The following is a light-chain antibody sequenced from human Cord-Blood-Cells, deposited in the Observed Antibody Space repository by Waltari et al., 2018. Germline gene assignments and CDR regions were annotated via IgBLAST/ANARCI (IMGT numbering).Light chain of an antibody. Sequence: QSALTQPASVSGSPGQSSTISCTGTSSDVGGYNYVSWYQQHPGKAPKLMIYDVSKRPSGVSKRFSGSKSGNTASLTISGLQAEDEADYYCSSYTSSSTPVVFGGGTKLTVL. CDR3: SSYTSSSTPVV. V-gene: IGLV2-14*01. J-gene: IGLJ2*01. CDR1: SSDVGGYNY. CDR2: DVS.